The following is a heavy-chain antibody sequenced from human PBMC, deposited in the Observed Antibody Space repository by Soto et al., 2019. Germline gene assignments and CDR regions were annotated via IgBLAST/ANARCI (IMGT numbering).Heavy chain of an antibody. V-gene: IGHV3-33*01. CDR2: IWYDGSNK. J-gene: IGHJ6*03. CDR3: ARDGVDIVATVNYYYYYYMDV. CDR1: GFTFSSYG. D-gene: IGHD5-12*01. Sequence: QVQLVESGGGVVQPGRSLRLSCAASGFTFSSYGMHWVRQAPGKGLEWVAVIWYDGSNKYYADSMKGRFTISRDNSKNTLYLQMNSLRAEDTAVYYCARDGVDIVATVNYYYYYYMDVWGKGTTVTVSS.